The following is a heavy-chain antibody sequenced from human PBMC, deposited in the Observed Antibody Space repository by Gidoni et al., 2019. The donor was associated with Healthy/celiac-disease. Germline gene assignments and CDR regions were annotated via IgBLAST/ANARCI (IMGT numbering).Heavy chain of an antibody. CDR2: ISWNSGSI. Sequence: EVQLVESGGGLVQPGRSLRLSCAASGFTFDDYAMHWVRQPPGKGLEWVSGISWNSGSIGYADYVKGRFTISRDNAKNSLYLQMNSLRAEDTALYYCAKTMVQGVITGYYFDYWGQGTLVTVSS. CDR3: AKTMVQGVITGYYFDY. V-gene: IGHV3-9*01. CDR1: GFTFDDYA. D-gene: IGHD3-10*01. J-gene: IGHJ4*02.